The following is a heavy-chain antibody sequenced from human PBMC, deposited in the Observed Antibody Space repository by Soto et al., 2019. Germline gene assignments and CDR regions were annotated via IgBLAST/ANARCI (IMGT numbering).Heavy chain of an antibody. CDR3: ARDLCPLGSGSPCPTFGMDV. D-gene: IGHD3-10*01. J-gene: IGHJ6*02. Sequence: QGQLLQSGVEVKAPGASVKISCKASRYTFTAHYLHWLPQTLGQGFQHQGGFKSDNGGSYSAPKFQGRVVMTGDTSTSTAYLELTGLQSDDTAVYFCARDLCPLGSGSPCPTFGMDVWGQGTSVTVSS. CDR2: FKSDNGGS. V-gene: IGHV1-2*02. CDR1: RYTFTAHY.